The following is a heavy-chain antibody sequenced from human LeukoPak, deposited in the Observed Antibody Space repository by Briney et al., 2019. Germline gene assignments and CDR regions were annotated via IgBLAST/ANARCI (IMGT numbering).Heavy chain of an antibody. CDR2: IYHSGST. Sequence: SETLSLTCTVSGYSISSGYYWGWIRQPPGKGLEWIGSIYHSGSTYYNPSLKSRVTISVDTSKNQFSLKLSSVTAADTAVYYCARGEVVAATENWFDPWGQGTLVTVSS. D-gene: IGHD2-15*01. V-gene: IGHV4-38-2*02. CDR3: ARGEVVAATENWFDP. CDR1: GYSISSGYY. J-gene: IGHJ5*02.